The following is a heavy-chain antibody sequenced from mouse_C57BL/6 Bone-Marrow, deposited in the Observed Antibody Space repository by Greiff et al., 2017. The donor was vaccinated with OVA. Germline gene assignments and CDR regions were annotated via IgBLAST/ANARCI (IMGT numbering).Heavy chain of an antibody. CDR3: ARDYDYVRFAY. D-gene: IGHD2-4*01. V-gene: IGHV5-4*01. CDR1: GFTFSSYA. Sequence: DVHLVESGGGLVKPGGSLKLSCAASGFTFSSYAMSWVRQTPEKRLEWVATISDGGSYTYYPDNVKGRFTISRDNAKNNLYLQMSHLKSEDTAMYYCARDYDYVRFAYWGQGTLVTVSA. CDR2: ISDGGSYT. J-gene: IGHJ3*01.